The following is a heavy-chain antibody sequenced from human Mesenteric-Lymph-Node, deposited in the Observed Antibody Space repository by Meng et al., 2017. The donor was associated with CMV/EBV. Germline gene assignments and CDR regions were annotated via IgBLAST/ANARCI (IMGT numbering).Heavy chain of an antibody. CDR1: GFTFSSYA. CDR2: ISGSGGST. D-gene: IGHD5-18*01. CDR3: ANSPRGYSYGYYYYGMDV. J-gene: IGHJ6*02. V-gene: IGHV3-23*01. Sequence: GESLKISCAASGFTFSSYAMSCVRQAPGKGLEWVSAISGSGGSTYYADSVKGRFTISRDNSKNTLYLQMNSLRAEDTAVYYCANSPRGYSYGYYYYGMDVWGHGTTVTVSS.